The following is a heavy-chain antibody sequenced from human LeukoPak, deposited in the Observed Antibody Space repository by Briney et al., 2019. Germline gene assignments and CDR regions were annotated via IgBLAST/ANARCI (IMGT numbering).Heavy chain of an antibody. Sequence: KPSETLSLTCTISAASISSSSHHWGWIRQSPGKGLEWIGSIYSGRTIYYSPSLNSRVTISVVTSKDQFILQLNSVTAADTAVYYCVRHDGRGGSTMGAFDSWGQGSLVTVSS. CDR3: VRHDGRGGSTMGAFDS. D-gene: IGHD3-3*01. CDR2: IYSGRTI. CDR1: AASISSSSHH. V-gene: IGHV4-39*01. J-gene: IGHJ5*01.